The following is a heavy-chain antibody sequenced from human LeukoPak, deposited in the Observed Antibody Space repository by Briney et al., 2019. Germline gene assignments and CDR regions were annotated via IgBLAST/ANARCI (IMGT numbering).Heavy chain of an antibody. Sequence: GESLKISCKGSGYSFTSYWISWVRQMPGKGLEWMGRIDPSDSYTNYSPSFQGHVTISADKSISTAYLQWSSLKASDTAMYYCARHRPLGRGLRLDAFDIWGQGTMVTGSS. CDR2: IDPSDSYT. V-gene: IGHV5-10-1*01. D-gene: IGHD2-15*01. J-gene: IGHJ3*02. CDR1: GYSFTSYW. CDR3: ARHRPLGRGLRLDAFDI.